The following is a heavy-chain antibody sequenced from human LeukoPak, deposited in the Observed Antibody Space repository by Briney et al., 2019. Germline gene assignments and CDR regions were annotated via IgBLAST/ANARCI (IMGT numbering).Heavy chain of an antibody. CDR3: ARLTKLLTGYYPSP. V-gene: IGHV4-59*08. CDR2: IYYSGST. D-gene: IGHD3-9*01. CDR1: GGSIRSYY. Sequence: SETLSLTCAVSGGSIRSYYWSWIRQPPGKGLEWIGYIYYSGSTNYNPSLKSRVTISVDTSKNQFSLKLSSVTAADTAVYYCARLTKLLTGYYPSPWGQGTLVPVSS. J-gene: IGHJ5*02.